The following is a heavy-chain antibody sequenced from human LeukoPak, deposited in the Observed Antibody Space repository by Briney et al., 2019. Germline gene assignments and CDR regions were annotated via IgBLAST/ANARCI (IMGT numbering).Heavy chain of an antibody. D-gene: IGHD3-16*01. CDR1: GYTFTNYD. V-gene: IGHV1-8*01. Sequence: ASVKVSCKASGYTFTNYDINWVRQAPGQGLEWMGWMNPNSANTGYAQKFQGRVTMTRNTSISTAYMELSSLRSEDTAVYYCARGGLPIYYYYMDVWGKGTTVTISS. CDR3: ARGGLPIYYYYMDV. CDR2: MNPNSANT. J-gene: IGHJ6*03.